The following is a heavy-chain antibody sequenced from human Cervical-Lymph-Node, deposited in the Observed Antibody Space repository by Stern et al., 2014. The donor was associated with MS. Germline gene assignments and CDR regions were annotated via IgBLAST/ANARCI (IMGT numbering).Heavy chain of an antibody. V-gene: IGHV5-51*01. CDR1: GYTFTSYW. J-gene: IGHJ4*02. CDR2: IFPGGSDI. CDR3: ARQRYFDY. Sequence: VQLVQSGPEVKRPGESLKISCQASGYTFTSYWIGWVRQMPGKRLEWIAIIFPGGSDIRYSPSFQGQVTISADKSSSTAYLQWNNLKASDTAIYYCARQRYFDYWGQGTLVTVSS.